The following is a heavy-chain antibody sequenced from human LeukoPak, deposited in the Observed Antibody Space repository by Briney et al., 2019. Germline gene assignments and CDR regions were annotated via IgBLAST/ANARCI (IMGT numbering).Heavy chain of an antibody. CDR1: GFTFSSYS. D-gene: IGHD3-3*01. V-gene: IGHV3-21*01. CDR2: ISSSSSYI. J-gene: IGHJ4*02. CDR3: AKDRGPPYDFWSGYSDY. Sequence: GGSLRLSCAASGFTFSSYSMNWVRQAPGKGLEWVSSISSSSSYIYYADSVKGRFTISRDNSKNTLYLQMNSLRAEDTAVYYCAKDRGPPYDFWSGYSDYWGQGTLVTVSS.